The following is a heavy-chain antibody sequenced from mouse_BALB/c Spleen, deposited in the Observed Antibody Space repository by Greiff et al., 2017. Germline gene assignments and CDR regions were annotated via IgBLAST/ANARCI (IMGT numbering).Heavy chain of an antibody. J-gene: IGHJ4*01. D-gene: IGHD1-1*01. Sequence: VQVVESGGGLVQPGESLKLSCAASGFTFSSYGMSWVRQTPDKRLELVATINSNGGSTYYPDSVKGRFTISRDNAKNTLYLQMSSLKSEDTAMYYCARDPHYYGSAMDYWGQGTSVTVSS. CDR1: GFTFSSYG. CDR3: ARDPHYYGSAMDY. V-gene: IGHV5-6-3*01. CDR2: INSNGGST.